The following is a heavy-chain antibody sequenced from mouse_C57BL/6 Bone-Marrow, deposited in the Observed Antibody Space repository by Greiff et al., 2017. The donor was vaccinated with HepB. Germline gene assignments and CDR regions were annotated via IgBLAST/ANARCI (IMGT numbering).Heavy chain of an antibody. CDR2: IDPSDSYT. V-gene: IGHV1-69*01. D-gene: IGHD2-4*01. CDR1: GYTFTSYW. J-gene: IGHJ3*01. CDR3: ARDYDYDEGVAY. Sequence: QVQLQQPGAELVMPGASVKLSCKASGYTFTSYWMHWVKQRPGQGLEWIGEIDPSDSYTNYNQKFKGKSTLTVDKSSSTAYMQLSSLTSEDSAVYYGARDYDYDEGVAYWGQGTLVTVSA.